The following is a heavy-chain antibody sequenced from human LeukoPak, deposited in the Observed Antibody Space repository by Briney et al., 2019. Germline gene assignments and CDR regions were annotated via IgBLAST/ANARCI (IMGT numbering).Heavy chain of an antibody. V-gene: IGHV3-48*03. CDR3: ASYVSSIFDY. D-gene: IGHD2/OR15-2a*01. CDR1: GFTFSSYE. J-gene: IGHJ4*02. Sequence: GGSLRLSXAASGFTFSSYEMNWVRQTPGKGLEWVSYISSSGSTIYYADSVKGRFTISRDNAKNSLYLQMNSLRAEDTAVYYCASYVSSIFDYWGQGTLVTVSS. CDR2: ISSSGSTI.